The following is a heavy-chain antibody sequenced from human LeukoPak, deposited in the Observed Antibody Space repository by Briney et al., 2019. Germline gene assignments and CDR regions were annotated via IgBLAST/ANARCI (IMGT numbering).Heavy chain of an antibody. CDR2: INPSGGST. CDR3: ARGSTSIAAPQGAFDI. Sequence: ASVKVSCKASGYPFTSYYMHWVRQAPGQGLEWLGIINPSGGSTSYAQKFQGRVTMTRDMSTSTVYMVLSSLRSEDTAVYYCARGSTSIAAPQGAFDIWGQGTIVTVSS. V-gene: IGHV1-46*01. D-gene: IGHD6-6*01. CDR1: GYPFTSYY. J-gene: IGHJ3*02.